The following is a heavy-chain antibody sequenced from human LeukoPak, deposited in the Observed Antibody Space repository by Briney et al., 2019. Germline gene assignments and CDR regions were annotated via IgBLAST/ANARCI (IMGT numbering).Heavy chain of an antibody. Sequence: QTGGSLRLSCAASGFTFRTYWMSWVRQAPGKGLEWVSAISGSGGSTYYADSVKGRFTISRDNSKNTLYLQMNSLRAEDTAVYYCAKVGYYDNSGEFDYWGQGTLVTVSS. CDR1: GFTFRTYW. V-gene: IGHV3-23*01. J-gene: IGHJ4*02. CDR3: AKVGYYDNSGEFDY. CDR2: ISGSGGST. D-gene: IGHD3-22*01.